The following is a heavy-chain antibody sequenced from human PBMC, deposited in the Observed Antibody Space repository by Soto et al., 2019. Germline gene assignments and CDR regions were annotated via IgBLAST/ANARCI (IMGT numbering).Heavy chain of an antibody. CDR2: IKQDGSEK. D-gene: IGHD3-22*01. Sequence: GGSLRLSCAASGFTFSSYWMSWVRQAPGKGLEWVANIKQDGSEKYYVDSVKGRFTISRDNAKNSLYLQMNSLRAEDTAVYYCSYSSGYYYRAFDIWGQGTMVTVS. CDR1: GFTFSSYW. V-gene: IGHV3-7*05. CDR3: SYSSGYYYRAFDI. J-gene: IGHJ3*02.